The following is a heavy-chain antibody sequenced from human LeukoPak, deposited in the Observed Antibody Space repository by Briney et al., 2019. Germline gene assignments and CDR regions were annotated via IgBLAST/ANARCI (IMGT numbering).Heavy chain of an antibody. J-gene: IGHJ5*02. V-gene: IGHV3-48*02. D-gene: IGHD2-21*01. CDR2: ISSSSSTI. CDR1: GFTFSSYS. Sequence: PGGSLRLSCSASGFTFSSYSMNWVRQAPGKGLEWVSSISSSSSTIYYADSVKGRFTISRDNAKNSLYLQMNSLRDEDTAVYYCAREIANWFDPWGQGTLVTVSS. CDR3: AREIANWFDP.